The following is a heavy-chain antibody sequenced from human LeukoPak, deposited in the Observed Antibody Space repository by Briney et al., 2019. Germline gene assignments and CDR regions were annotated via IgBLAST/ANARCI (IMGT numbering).Heavy chain of an antibody. Sequence: GGSLRLSCAASGLTVDSNYLSWVRQAPGKGLGWVSSIYTGGNTYYAASVKGRFTISRDFSKNTVFLHMNSLRAEDTAMYYCARGDDSGYYDYFDYWGQGALVTVSS. D-gene: IGHD3-22*01. CDR2: IYTGGNT. V-gene: IGHV3-53*01. CDR1: GLTVDSNY. J-gene: IGHJ4*02. CDR3: ARGDDSGYYDYFDY.